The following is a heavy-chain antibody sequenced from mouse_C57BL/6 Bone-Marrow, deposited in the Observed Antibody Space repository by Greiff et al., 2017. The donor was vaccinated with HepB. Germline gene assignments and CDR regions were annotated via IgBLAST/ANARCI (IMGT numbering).Heavy chain of an antibody. CDR3: ARRGGWLLLHGYFDV. D-gene: IGHD2-3*01. Sequence: EVKLMESGPGLVKPSQSLSLTCSVTGYSITSGYYWNWIRQFPGNKLEWMGYISYDGSNNYNPSLKNRISITRDTSKNQFFLKLNSVTTEDTATYYCARRGGWLLLHGYFDVWGTGTTVTVSS. CDR1: GYSITSGYY. J-gene: IGHJ1*03. V-gene: IGHV3-6*01. CDR2: ISYDGSN.